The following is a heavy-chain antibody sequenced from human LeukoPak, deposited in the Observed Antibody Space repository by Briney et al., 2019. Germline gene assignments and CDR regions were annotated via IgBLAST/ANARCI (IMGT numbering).Heavy chain of an antibody. CDR2: IKQDGSEK. CDR3: AKAAAGKVHWFDP. Sequence: GGSLRLSCAASGFTFSSYWMSWVRQAPGKGLEWVANIKQDGSEKYYVDSVKGRFTISRDNSKNTLYLQMNSLRAEDTAVYYCAKAAAGKVHWFDPWGQGTLVTVSS. CDR1: GFTFSSYW. J-gene: IGHJ5*02. V-gene: IGHV3-7*01. D-gene: IGHD6-13*01.